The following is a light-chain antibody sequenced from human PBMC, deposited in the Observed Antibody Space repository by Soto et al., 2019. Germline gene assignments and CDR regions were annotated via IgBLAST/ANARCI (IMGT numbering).Light chain of an antibody. CDR2: GND. CDR1: NSNIGSNA. V-gene: IGLV1-44*01. CDR3: AAWDDRLNAPV. J-gene: IGLJ2*01. Sequence: QSVLTQPPSASGTPGQRVTISCSGSNSNIGSNAVNWYQQLPGTAPKLLIHGNDQRPSWVPDRLSGSKSGNSASLAISGLQFEDEADYYWAAWDDRLNAPVFGGGTKLTVL.